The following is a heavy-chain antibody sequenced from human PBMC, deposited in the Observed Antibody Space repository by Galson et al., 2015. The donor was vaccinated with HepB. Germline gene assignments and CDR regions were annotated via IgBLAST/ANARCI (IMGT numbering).Heavy chain of an antibody. V-gene: IGHV3-64D*06. Sequence: SLRLSCAASGFTFSSYVMYWVRQAPGKGLEYVSAININGRSTYYADSVKGRFTISRDNAKNTLYLQMSTLRAEDTGVYYCVKGVRSDSYYYNMDVWGQGTTVAVSS. CDR1: GFTFSSYV. D-gene: IGHD2-21*01. CDR2: ININGRST. CDR3: VKGVRSDSYYYNMDV. J-gene: IGHJ6*02.